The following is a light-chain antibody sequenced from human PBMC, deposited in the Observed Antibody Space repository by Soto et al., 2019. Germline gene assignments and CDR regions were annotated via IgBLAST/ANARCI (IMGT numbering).Light chain of an antibody. CDR3: QKRGNWPLPWT. J-gene: IGKJ1*01. CDR1: QTVGSY. V-gene: IGKV3-11*01. CDR2: NAS. Sequence: EIVLTQSPATLSLSPGERATLSCRASQTVGSYLAWYQQKPGQVPRLLIYNASNRATGVPARFSGSGSGTDFTLTISSLEPEDFAVYYCQKRGNWPLPWTFGQGTKVDIK.